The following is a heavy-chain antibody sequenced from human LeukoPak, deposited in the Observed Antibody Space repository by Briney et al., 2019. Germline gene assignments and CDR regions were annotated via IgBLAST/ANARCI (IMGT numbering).Heavy chain of an antibody. CDR2: ISGSGGST. Sequence: GRCLRLFCAVSGLTLSSLAARWVSHAPGRGLEWGSAISGSGGSTYYADSVKGRFTISRDNSKNTLYLQMNSLRAEDTAVYYCAKDLAYYYDSSGYYSPDDAFDIWGQGTMVTVSS. CDR1: GLTLSSLA. V-gene: IGHV3-23*01. J-gene: IGHJ3*02. CDR3: AKDLAYYYDSSGYYSPDDAFDI. D-gene: IGHD3-22*01.